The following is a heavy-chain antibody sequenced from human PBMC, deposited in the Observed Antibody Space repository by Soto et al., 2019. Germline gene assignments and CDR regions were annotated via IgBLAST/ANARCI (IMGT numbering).Heavy chain of an antibody. CDR3: VASNYDILTGYTDY. CDR1: GFTFSSYA. Sequence: GGSLRLSCSASGFTFSSYAMHWVRQAPGKGLEYVSAISSNGGSTYCADSVKGRFTISRDNSKNTLYLQMSSLRAEDTAVYYCVASNYDILTGYTDYWGQGTLVTVSS. D-gene: IGHD3-9*01. V-gene: IGHV3-64D*08. J-gene: IGHJ4*02. CDR2: ISSNGGST.